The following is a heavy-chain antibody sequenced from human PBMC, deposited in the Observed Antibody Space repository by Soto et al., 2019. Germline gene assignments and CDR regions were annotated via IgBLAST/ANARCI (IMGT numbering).Heavy chain of an antibody. CDR2: INHSGST. Sequence: SETLSLTCAVYGGSFSGYYWSWIRQPPGKGLEWIGEINHSGSTNYNPSLKSRVTISVNTSKNQFSLKLSSVTAADTAVYYCAKGDRMYYYGSGSYQPHLPHNGMDVWGQGTTVTVSS. CDR3: AKGDRMYYYGSGSYQPHLPHNGMDV. J-gene: IGHJ6*02. V-gene: IGHV4-34*01. D-gene: IGHD3-10*01. CDR1: GGSFSGYY.